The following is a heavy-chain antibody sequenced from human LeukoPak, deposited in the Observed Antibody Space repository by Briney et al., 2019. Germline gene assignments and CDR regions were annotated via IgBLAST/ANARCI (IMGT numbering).Heavy chain of an antibody. CDR3: AKESKGDDILTGYYSEFDY. D-gene: IGHD3-9*01. Sequence: GGSLKLFCEASGFTFSAHAMSWVRQAPGKGLEWVSAISGSGGSTWYIDSVKGRFTISRDNSKNTLYLQMNSLRAEDTAVYYCAKESKGDDILTGYYSEFDYWGQGTLVTVSS. CDR2: ISGSGGST. CDR1: GFTFSAHA. J-gene: IGHJ4*02. V-gene: IGHV3-23*01.